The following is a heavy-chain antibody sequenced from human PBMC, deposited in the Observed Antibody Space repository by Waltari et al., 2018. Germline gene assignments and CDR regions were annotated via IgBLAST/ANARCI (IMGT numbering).Heavy chain of an antibody. CDR2: INHSGST. J-gene: IGHJ4*02. Sequence: QLQLQSWSAGLLKPSEPLSPTCAVCGGSFSVYYWCCIRQPPGKGLGWIGEINHSGSTNYNPSLNSRVNISGDTSKNQFSLKLSAVTAADTAVYYCASTRELGALGNWGQGTLVTVSS. CDR3: ASTRELGALGN. CDR1: GGSFSVYY. D-gene: IGHD1-26*01. V-gene: IGHV4-34*01.